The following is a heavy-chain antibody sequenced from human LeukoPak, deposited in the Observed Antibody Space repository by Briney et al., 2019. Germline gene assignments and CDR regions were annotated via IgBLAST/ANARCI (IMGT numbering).Heavy chain of an antibody. CDR2: IRYDGSNK. V-gene: IGHV3-30*02. CDR1: GFTFSSYG. D-gene: IGHD5-24*01. CDR3: ASSIDGSRPRRFDY. Sequence: WGSLRLSCAASGFTFSSYGMHWVRQAPGKGLEWVAFIRYDGSNKYYADSVKVRFTISRDNSKNTLYLQMNSLRAEDTAVYYCASSIDGSRPRRFDYWGQGTLVTVSS. J-gene: IGHJ4*02.